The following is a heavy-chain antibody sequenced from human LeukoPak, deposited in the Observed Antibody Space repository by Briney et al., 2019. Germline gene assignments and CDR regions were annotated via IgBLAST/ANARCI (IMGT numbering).Heavy chain of an antibody. D-gene: IGHD3-3*01. Sequence: QPGGSLRLSCAASGFTFSSYSMNWVRQAPGKGLEWVSYISSSSSTIYYADSVKGRFTISRDNAKNSLYLQMNSLRAEDTAVYYCAKGYDFWSGGIDYWGQGTLVTVSS. CDR3: AKGYDFWSGGIDY. CDR1: GFTFSSYS. V-gene: IGHV3-48*04. CDR2: ISSSSSTI. J-gene: IGHJ4*02.